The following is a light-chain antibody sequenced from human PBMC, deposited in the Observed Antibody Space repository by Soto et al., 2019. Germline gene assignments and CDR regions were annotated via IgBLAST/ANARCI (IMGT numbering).Light chain of an antibody. CDR1: QSVRSDY. CDR3: QQYGSSPRT. V-gene: IGKV3-20*01. CDR2: GAS. J-gene: IGKJ1*01. Sequence: EIVFTQSPGTLSLSPGERATLSCRASQSVRSDYLAWYQQKPGQAPRLHIYGASTRATGIPDRFTGSGSGTDFTLTISRLEPEDFAVYYCQQYGSSPRTFGQGTKV.